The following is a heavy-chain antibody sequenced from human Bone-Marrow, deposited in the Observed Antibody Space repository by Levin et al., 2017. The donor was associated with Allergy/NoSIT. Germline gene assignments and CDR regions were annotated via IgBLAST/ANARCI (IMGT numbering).Heavy chain of an antibody. V-gene: IGHV4-59*01. Sequence: SETLSLTCTVSGGPFSNYYWTWVRQAPGKGLEWIGYIFSSGSTNYNPSLKSRVTISVDTSKSQFSLNLRSVTAADTAISFCARVDRPDPSHSEYLQHWGQGTLVTVSS. CDR2: IFSSGST. D-gene: IGHD1-14*01. J-gene: IGHJ1*01. CDR1: GGPFSNYY. CDR3: ARVDRPDPSHSEYLQH.